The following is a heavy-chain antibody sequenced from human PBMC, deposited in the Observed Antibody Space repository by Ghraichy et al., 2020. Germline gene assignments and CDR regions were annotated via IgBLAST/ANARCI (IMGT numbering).Heavy chain of an antibody. CDR1: GFIFSAYG. J-gene: IGHJ4*02. Sequence: GGSLRLSCVASGFIFSAYGIHWLRQAPGKGLEWVGFISFDGSDQYYADSVEGRFTISRDNSKNTLYLELNSLRPEDSAVYYCARDTSGWTVNLDFWGRGTLVTVSS. CDR2: ISFDGSDQ. CDR3: ARDTSGWTVNLDF. D-gene: IGHD6-19*01. V-gene: IGHV3-30-3*01.